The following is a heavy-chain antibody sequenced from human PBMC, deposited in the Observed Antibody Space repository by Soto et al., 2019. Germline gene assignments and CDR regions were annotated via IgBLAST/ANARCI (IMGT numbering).Heavy chain of an antibody. J-gene: IGHJ5*02. CDR3: ARREVAANWFDP. D-gene: IGHD2-15*01. V-gene: IGHV1-18*01. Sequence: QVQLVQSGAEVKKPGASVKVTCKASGYTFTSYGISWVRQAPGQVLEMMGWISAYNGKTNYAQKLQGRVTMTTDTSTSTSDMELRSLRSDDTAVYYCARREVAANWFDPWGQGTLVTVSS. CDR1: GYTFTSYG. CDR2: ISAYNGKT.